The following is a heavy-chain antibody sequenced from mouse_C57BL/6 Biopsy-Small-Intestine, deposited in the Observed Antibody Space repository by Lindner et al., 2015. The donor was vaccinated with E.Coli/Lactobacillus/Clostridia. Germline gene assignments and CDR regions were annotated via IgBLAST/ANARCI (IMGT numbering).Heavy chain of an antibody. Sequence: SVKVSCKASAYTLTNHYVHWVRQAPGQGLEWMGGIKPSGGSSSYAQKFQAIINPSGGSATYAQKFQGRVTLTRDTSTRTVYMELSSLTSEDTAVYYCAIMTTFGGVIVSYVFDIWGQGTMVAVSS. CDR1: AYTLTNHY. J-gene: IGHJ3*01. CDR3: YMELSSLTSEDTAVYYCAIMTTFGGVIVSYVFDI. D-gene: IGHD1-1*02. V-gene: IGHV1S120*01. CDR2: IKPSGGSS.